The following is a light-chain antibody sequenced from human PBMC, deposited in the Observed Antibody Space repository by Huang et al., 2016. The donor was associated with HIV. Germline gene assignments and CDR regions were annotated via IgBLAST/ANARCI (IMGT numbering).Light chain of an antibody. Sequence: IQLTQSPSSLSASVGDRATITCRASQDISTNLAWYQQKPGEAPKVLIYAASTLQSGVPSRFSGSVSGIYFTLTITNLQPEDFTTYYCQQLNNYPITFGQGTRLDIK. J-gene: IGKJ5*01. CDR3: QQLNNYPIT. CDR2: AAS. CDR1: QDISTN. V-gene: IGKV1-9*01.